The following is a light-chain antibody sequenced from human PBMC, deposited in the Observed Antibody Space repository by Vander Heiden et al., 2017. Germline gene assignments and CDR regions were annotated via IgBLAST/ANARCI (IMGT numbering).Light chain of an antibody. V-gene: IGKV1-5*01. CDR1: QSISSW. CDR2: DAS. J-gene: IGKJ1*01. Sequence: DIQMTQSPSTLSASVGDRVTITCRASQSISSWLAWYQQKPGKAPKLLIYDASRWESGVPSRFSGSGSGTEFTLTSSSLQPDDFATYYCQQDNSYRTFGQGTKVEIK. CDR3: QQDNSYRT.